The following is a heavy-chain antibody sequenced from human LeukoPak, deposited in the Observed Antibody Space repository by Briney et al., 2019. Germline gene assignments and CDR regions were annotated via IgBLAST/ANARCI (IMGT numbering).Heavy chain of an antibody. CDR1: GFTFSSHA. Sequence: GGSLRLSCAASGFTFSSHAMSWVRQAPGKGLEWVSVIYSGGTTYYADSIKGRFTISRDNSKNTLYLQMNSLRAEDTAVYYCAGRYDSSGYPLHWGQGTLVTVSS. CDR2: IYSGGTT. V-gene: IGHV3-53*01. D-gene: IGHD3-22*01. CDR3: AGRYDSSGYPLH. J-gene: IGHJ4*02.